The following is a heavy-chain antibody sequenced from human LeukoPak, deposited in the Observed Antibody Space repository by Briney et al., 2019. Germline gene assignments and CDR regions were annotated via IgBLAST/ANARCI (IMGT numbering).Heavy chain of an antibody. CDR3: ARQGSTSSWYKFDY. Sequence: KPGESLKISWKGFGYSFTSYWIAWVRQMPGKSLEWMGIIYPGDSDTRYSPSFQGQVTISADKSISTAYLQWSSLEASDTAMYYCARQGSTSSWYKFDYWGQGTLVTVSS. V-gene: IGHV5-51*01. D-gene: IGHD6-13*01. CDR1: GYSFTSYW. CDR2: IYPGDSDT. J-gene: IGHJ4*02.